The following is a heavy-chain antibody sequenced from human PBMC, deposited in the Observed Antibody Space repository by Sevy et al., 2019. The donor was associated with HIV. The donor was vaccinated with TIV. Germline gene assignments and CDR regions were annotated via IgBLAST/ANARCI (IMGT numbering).Heavy chain of an antibody. CDR1: GFTFNTFW. CDR2: LNNDGTIT. Sequence: HGGSLRLSCAASGFTFNTFWMHWVRQAPGKGLVWLSRLNNDGTITSYSDSVKGRFTISRDNAKNTLYLQMNSLRAEDTALYYCARGYDISGDSHALIDYWGQGTLVTVSS. J-gene: IGHJ4*02. D-gene: IGHD3-22*01. CDR3: ARGYDISGDSHALIDY. V-gene: IGHV3-74*01.